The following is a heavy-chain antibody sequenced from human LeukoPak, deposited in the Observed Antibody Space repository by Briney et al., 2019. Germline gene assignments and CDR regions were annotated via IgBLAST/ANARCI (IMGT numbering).Heavy chain of an antibody. V-gene: IGHV3-64*01. CDR3: ARDLGGPDWYFDL. Sequence: GGSLRLSCAASGFTFSSYAMHWVRQAPGKGLEYVSAISSNGGSTYYANSVKGRFTISRDNSKNPLYLQMGSLRAEDMAVYYCARDLGGPDWYFDLWGRGTLVTVSS. D-gene: IGHD4-23*01. CDR1: GFTFSSYA. CDR2: ISSNGGST. J-gene: IGHJ2*01.